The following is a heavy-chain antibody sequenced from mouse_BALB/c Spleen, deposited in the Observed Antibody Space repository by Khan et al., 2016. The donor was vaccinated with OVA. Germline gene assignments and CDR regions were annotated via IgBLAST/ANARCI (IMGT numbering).Heavy chain of an antibody. Sequence: VQLQESGAELARPGASVNLSCKPSGYTFTDYYISWVKQRTGQGLEWIADIYPGSGDIYYNEKFKGKATLTADKSSSTAYMQLSSLTSEDSAVYFCARREVCYFDYWGQGTTLTVSS. V-gene: IGHV1-76*01. CDR2: IYPGSGDI. J-gene: IGHJ2*01. CDR1: GYTFTDYY. CDR3: ARREVCYFDY.